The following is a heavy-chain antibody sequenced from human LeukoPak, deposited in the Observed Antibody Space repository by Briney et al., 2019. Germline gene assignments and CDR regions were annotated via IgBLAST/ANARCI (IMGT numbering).Heavy chain of an antibody. CDR3: ARGLFTMVRGVITTGGNY. D-gene: IGHD3-10*01. CDR2: ISGYNGNA. Sequence: ASVKVSCKVSGYTLTELSMHWVRQAPGQGLEWMGWISGYNGNANYAQKLQGRVTMTTDTSTSTAYMELRSLKSDDTAVYYCARGLFTMVRGVITTGGNYWGQGTLVTVSS. V-gene: IGHV1-18*01. CDR1: GYTLTELS. J-gene: IGHJ4*02.